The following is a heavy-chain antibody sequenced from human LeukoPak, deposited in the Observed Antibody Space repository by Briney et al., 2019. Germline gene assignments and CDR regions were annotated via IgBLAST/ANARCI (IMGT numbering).Heavy chain of an antibody. CDR1: GYTFTSYG. J-gene: IGHJ5*02. Sequence: ASVKVSCKASGYTFTSYGISWVRQAPGQGLEWMGWISAYNGNTNCAQKLQGRVTMTTDTSTSTAYMELRSLRSDDTAVYYCARDRFTDYDFWSGSNNWFDPWGQGTLVTVSS. CDR3: ARDRFTDYDFWSGSNNWFDP. D-gene: IGHD3-3*01. V-gene: IGHV1-18*01. CDR2: ISAYNGNT.